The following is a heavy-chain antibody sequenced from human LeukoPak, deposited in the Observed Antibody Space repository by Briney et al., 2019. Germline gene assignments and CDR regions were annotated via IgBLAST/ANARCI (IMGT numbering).Heavy chain of an antibody. CDR1: GGSISTYY. CDR2: ISYSGST. Sequence: SETLSLTCTVSGGSISTYYWSWIRQPPGKGLEWIGYISYSGSTNYNPSLKSRVTISLDTSKNQFALKLSSVTAADTAVYYCARSIIGTRSKFNYWGQGTLVTVSS. D-gene: IGHD1/OR15-1a*01. CDR3: ARSIIGTRSKFNY. J-gene: IGHJ4*02. V-gene: IGHV4-59*08.